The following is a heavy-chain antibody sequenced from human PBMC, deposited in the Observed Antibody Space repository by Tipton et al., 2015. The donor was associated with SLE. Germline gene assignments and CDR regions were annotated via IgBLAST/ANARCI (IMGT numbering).Heavy chain of an antibody. D-gene: IGHD3-10*01. Sequence: LVKPTQTLSLTCAISGDSVSSSSGAWNWLRQSPSRGLEWLGRTYYRSKWYNDYAVSVKSRIIINPDTSKNQFSLQLNSVTPEDTAVYYCARRDGGSALDNWGQGTVVIVSS. CDR3: ARRDGGSALDN. V-gene: IGHV6-1*01. CDR2: TYYRSKWYN. J-gene: IGHJ3*02. CDR1: GDSVSSSSGA.